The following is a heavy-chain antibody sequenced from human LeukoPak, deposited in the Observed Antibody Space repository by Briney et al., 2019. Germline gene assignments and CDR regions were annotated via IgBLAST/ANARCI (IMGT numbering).Heavy chain of an antibody. D-gene: IGHD1-26*01. CDR1: GGSISSSSYY. J-gene: IGHJ4*02. CDR3: ARHRGYSGSYSFAY. V-gene: IGHV4-39*01. Sequence: PSETLSLTCTVSGGSISSSSYYWGWLRQPPGTGLEWIGSSYYSGSTYYNPSLKRLVTISVDTSKNQFSLKLRPVTAADTAVYFCARHRGYSGSYSFAYWGQGTLVTVSS. CDR2: SYYSGST.